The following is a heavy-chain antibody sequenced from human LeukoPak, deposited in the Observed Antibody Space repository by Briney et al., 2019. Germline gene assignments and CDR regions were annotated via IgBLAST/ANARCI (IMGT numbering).Heavy chain of an antibody. J-gene: IGHJ4*02. CDR3: ARGDSSGYYLGYFDY. Sequence: PSETLSLTCTVSGGSISSSSYYWGWIRQPPGKGLEWIGSIYYSGSTYYNPSLKSRVTISVDTSKNQFSLKLSSVTAADTAVYYCARGDSSGYYLGYFDYWGRGTLVTVSS. CDR1: GGSISSSSYY. D-gene: IGHD3-22*01. CDR2: IYYSGST. V-gene: IGHV4-39*07.